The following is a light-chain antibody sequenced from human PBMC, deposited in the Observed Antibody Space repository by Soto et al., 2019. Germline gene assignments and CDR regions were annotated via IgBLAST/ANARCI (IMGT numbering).Light chain of an antibody. Sequence: EIVLTQSPGTLSLSPGERATLSCRANQSVSSSSLAWYQQKPGQAPRLLIYGASSRATGIPDRFSGSGSGTDFTLTISRLEPEDFAVYYCQQYGSSPRFGPGTKVDI. CDR2: GAS. CDR3: QQYGSSPR. CDR1: QSVSSSS. J-gene: IGKJ3*01. V-gene: IGKV3-20*01.